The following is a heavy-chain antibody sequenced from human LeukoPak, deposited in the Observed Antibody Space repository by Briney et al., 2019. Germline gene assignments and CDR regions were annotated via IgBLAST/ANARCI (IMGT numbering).Heavy chain of an antibody. V-gene: IGHV3-20*04. CDR2: INWNGGST. D-gene: IGHD3-22*01. CDR1: GFTFDDYG. Sequence: GGSLRLSCAASGFTFDDYGMSWVCQAPGKGLEWVSGINWNGGSTGYADSVKGRFTISRDNAKNSLYLQMNSLRAEDTALYYCARGPYYYDSSGYPWDYWGQGTLVTVSS. J-gene: IGHJ4*02. CDR3: ARGPYYYDSSGYPWDY.